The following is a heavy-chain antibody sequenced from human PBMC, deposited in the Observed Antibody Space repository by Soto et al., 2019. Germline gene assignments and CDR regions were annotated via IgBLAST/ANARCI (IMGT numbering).Heavy chain of an antibody. CDR1: GGTFSSYA. J-gene: IGHJ3*02. V-gene: IGHV1-69*13. CDR2: IIPIFGTA. Sequence: GASVKVSCKACGGTFSSYAISWVRQAPGQGLEWMGGIIPIFGTANYAQKFQGRVTITADESTSTAYMELSSLRSEDTAVYYCARRYCSGGSCYSGTLGAFDIWGQGTMVT. D-gene: IGHD2-15*01. CDR3: ARRYCSGGSCYSGTLGAFDI.